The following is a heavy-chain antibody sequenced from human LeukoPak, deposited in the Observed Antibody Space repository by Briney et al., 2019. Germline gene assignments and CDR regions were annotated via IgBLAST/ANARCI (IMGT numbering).Heavy chain of an antibody. V-gene: IGHV3-74*01. CDR3: ARDRDRLPFDY. D-gene: IGHD1-26*01. CDR2: INSDGSST. CDR1: GFTFSSYW. J-gene: IGHJ4*02. Sequence: GGSLRLSCAASGFTFSSYWMHWVRQAPGKGLVWVSRINSDGSSTSYADSVKGRFTISRDNAKNSLYLQMNSLRAEDTAVYYCARDRDRLPFDYWGQGTLVTVSS.